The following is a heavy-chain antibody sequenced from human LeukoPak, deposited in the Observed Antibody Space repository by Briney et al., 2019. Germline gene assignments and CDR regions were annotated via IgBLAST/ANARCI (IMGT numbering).Heavy chain of an antibody. V-gene: IGHV3-21*01. CDR2: ISSSSSYI. D-gene: IGHD1-26*01. J-gene: IGHJ4*02. Sequence: PGGSLRLSCAASGFTFSSYSMNWVRQAPGKGLEWVSSISSSSSYIYYADSVKGRFTISRDNAKNSLYLQMNSLRAEDTAVYYCARTSGSYRNFDYWGQGTLVTVCS. CDR3: ARTSGSYRNFDY. CDR1: GFTFSSYS.